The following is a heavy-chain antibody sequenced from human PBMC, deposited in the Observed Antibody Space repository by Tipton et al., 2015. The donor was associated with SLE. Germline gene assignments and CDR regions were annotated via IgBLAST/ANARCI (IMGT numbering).Heavy chain of an antibody. CDR2: IYYSGST. Sequence: TLSLTCTVSGGSISSHYWSWIRQPPGKGLEWIGYIYYSGSTNYNPSLKSRVTISVDTSKNRFSLKLSSVTAADTAVYYCARSNYYDSSGADYWGQGTLVTVSS. CDR3: ARSNYYDSSGADY. CDR1: GGSISSHY. D-gene: IGHD3-22*01. J-gene: IGHJ4*02. V-gene: IGHV4-59*11.